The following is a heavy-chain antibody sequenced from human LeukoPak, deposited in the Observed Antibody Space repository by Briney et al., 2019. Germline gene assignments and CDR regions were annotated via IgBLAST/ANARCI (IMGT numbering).Heavy chain of an antibody. CDR1: GFTFSSYG. CDR3: GKEGGGTTVTTGGDYGMDA. J-gene: IGHJ6*02. Sequence: GGSLRLSCAASGFTFSSYGMLWVRQAPGKGLEWVAVISYHGSNKYCADSVKGRFTISRDNSKNTLYLQLNSLRAEDTAVYYCGKEGGGTTVTTGGDYGMDAWGQGTTVTVSS. D-gene: IGHD4-17*01. V-gene: IGHV3-30*18. CDR2: ISYHGSNK.